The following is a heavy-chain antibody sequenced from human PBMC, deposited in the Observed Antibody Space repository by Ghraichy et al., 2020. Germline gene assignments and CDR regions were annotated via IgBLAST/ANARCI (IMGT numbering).Heavy chain of an antibody. D-gene: IGHD3-22*01. V-gene: IGHV3-23*01. CDR2: ISGSGGST. CDR1: GFTFSSYA. CDR3: AKATSSGYAYYYYGMDV. Sequence: GGSLRLSCAASGFTFSSYAMSWVRQAPGKGLEWVSAISGSGGSTYYADSVKGRFTISRDNSKNTLYLQMNSLRAEDTAVYYCAKATSSGYAYYYYGMDVWGQGTTVTVSS. J-gene: IGHJ6*02.